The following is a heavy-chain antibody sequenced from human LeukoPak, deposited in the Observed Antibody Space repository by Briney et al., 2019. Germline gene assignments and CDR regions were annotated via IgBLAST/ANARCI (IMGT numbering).Heavy chain of an antibody. CDR1: GFTFSSYE. CDR3: ARDLTAAAGDY. D-gene: IGHD6-13*01. J-gene: IGHJ4*02. V-gene: IGHV3-48*03. Sequence: GGSLRLSCAASGFTFSSYEMNWVRQAPGKGLEWVSYISSSGSSIYYADSVKGRFTISRDNAKNSLYLQMNSLRAEDTAVYYCARDLTAAAGDYWGQGTLDTVSS. CDR2: ISSSGSSI.